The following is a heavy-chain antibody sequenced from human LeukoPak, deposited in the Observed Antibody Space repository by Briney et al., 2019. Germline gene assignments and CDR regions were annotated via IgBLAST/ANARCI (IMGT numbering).Heavy chain of an antibody. CDR3: ARDLMVRGFYYMDV. CDR1: GYTFTHNF. CDR2: INPSGGST. J-gene: IGHJ6*03. Sequence: ASVKVSCKASGYTFTHNFMHWVRQAPGQGLEWMGIINPSGGSTSYAQKFQGRVTMTRDTSTSTVYMELSSLRSEDTAVYYCARDLMVRGFYYMDVWGKGTTVTISS. D-gene: IGHD3-10*01. V-gene: IGHV1-46*01.